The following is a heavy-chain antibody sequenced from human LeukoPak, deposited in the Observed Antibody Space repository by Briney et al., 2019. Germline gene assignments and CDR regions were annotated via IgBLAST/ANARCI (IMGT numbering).Heavy chain of an antibody. J-gene: IGHJ4*02. D-gene: IGHD1-26*01. Sequence: SETLSLTCSVSGDXISSSSYYWGWVRQPPGMGLEWIGSIFSGSTYYNPSLKSRVTISLNTSKNQFSLSLSSVTAADSAVYYCARQGERPGISAYWGQGTLVTVSS. CDR2: IFSGST. V-gene: IGHV4-39*01. CDR3: ARQGERPGISAY. CDR1: GDXISSSSYY.